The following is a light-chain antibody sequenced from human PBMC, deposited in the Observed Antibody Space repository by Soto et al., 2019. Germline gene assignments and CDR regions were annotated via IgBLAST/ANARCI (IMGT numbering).Light chain of an antibody. CDR3: QQSYSTPDT. CDR2: IAS. CDR1: QSISSN. V-gene: IGKV1-39*01. J-gene: IGKJ2*01. Sequence: DIQMTQSPPSLSASVGDRVTITCRASQSISSNLNWYQQRPGKAPNLLIYIASSLQTGIPSRFSGSGSGTDFTLTISSLQPEDFATHYCQQSYSTPDTFGQGTKVEIK.